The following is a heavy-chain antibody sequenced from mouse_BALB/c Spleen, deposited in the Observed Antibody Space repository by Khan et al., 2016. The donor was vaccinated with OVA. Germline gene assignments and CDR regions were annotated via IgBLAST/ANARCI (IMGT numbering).Heavy chain of an antibody. Sequence: EVQLQESGPCLVQPSQTLSLTCSVTGDSITSGFWSWVRKFPGNKLEYMGYMISSGYTYYNTSLKGRFSTTRHTAKNQYSQQLNSVTAEDTATYYCARSTYKDAFAYWGQGALVTVSA. CDR1: GDSITSGF. CDR2: MISSGYT. CDR3: ARSTYKDAFAY. J-gene: IGHJ3*01. D-gene: IGHD1-3*01. V-gene: IGHV3-8*02.